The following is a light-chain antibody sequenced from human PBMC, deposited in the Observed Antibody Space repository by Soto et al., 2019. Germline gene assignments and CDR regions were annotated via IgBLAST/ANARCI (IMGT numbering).Light chain of an antibody. J-gene: IGKJ5*01. V-gene: IGKV1-13*02. CDR1: QDIRVA. Sequence: ATELPQSPSSLYAFVGDRVTIICRASQDIRVALAWYQQKSGKGPKILIYDASALESGVPSRFSGSSSGTDFPLTISSLQPVDCATYYFQQFNSDPIAFGQGTRREIK. CDR2: DAS. CDR3: QQFNSDPIA.